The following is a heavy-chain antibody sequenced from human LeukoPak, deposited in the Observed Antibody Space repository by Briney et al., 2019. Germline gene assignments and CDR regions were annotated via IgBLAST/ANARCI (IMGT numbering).Heavy chain of an antibody. Sequence: ASVKVSCKASGYTLTGYYMHWVRQAPGQGLEWMGWINPNSGGTNYAQKFQGRVTMTRDTSITTVYMEVSWLTSDDTAIYYCARADRLDGSPYLIGPWGQGTLVTVSS. CDR2: INPNSGGT. CDR1: GYTLTGYY. J-gene: IGHJ5*02. V-gene: IGHV1-2*02. CDR3: ARADRLDGSPYLIGP. D-gene: IGHD1-26*01.